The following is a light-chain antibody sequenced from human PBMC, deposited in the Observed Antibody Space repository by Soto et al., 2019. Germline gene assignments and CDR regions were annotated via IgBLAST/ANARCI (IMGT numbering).Light chain of an antibody. CDR3: QQTAHSPLT. CDR2: DAS. CDR1: QSVTNNY. J-gene: IGKJ1*01. Sequence: EIVLTQSPGTLSLSPGERATLSCRASQSVTNNYVAWYQQKPGQAPRLLIHDASSRATGIPDRFSGGGSGTDVTLTISRLEPEDFAVYFCQQTAHSPLTFGQGTRVDIK. V-gene: IGKV3-20*01.